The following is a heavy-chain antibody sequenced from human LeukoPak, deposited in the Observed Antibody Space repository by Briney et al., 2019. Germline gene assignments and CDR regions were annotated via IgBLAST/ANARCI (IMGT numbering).Heavy chain of an antibody. CDR3: ARGGTYYYDISGSYDY. CDR2: INIDASRI. V-gene: IGHV3-74*01. CDR1: GFTFSSYC. D-gene: IGHD3-22*01. J-gene: IGHJ4*02. Sequence: GGSLRLSCEPSGFTFSSYCMHWVRHAPGKGLAWVSVINIDASRIIYADFVKGRFTVSRDNAKNTMYLQMNSLRAEDTAVYYCARGGTYYYDISGSYDYWGQGTPVTVSS.